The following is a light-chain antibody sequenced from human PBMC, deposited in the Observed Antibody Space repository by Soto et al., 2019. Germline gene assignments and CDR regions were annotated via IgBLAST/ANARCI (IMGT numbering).Light chain of an antibody. J-gene: IGKJ1*01. V-gene: IGKV1-39*01. CDR2: AAS. CDR1: QSISSY. CDR3: QQSYRTPRT. Sequence: DIQMTQSPSSLSASVGDRVTITCRASQSISSYLNWYQQKPGKAPKLLIYAASSLQTGVPSRFSGSGSGTDFTITISSLQPEDFATYYCQQSYRTPRTFGQGTKVEI.